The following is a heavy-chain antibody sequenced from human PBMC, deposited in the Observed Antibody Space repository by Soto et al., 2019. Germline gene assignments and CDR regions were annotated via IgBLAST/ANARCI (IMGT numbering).Heavy chain of an antibody. CDR2: IFHSRST. J-gene: IGHJ6*02. D-gene: IGHD2-8*01. Sequence: QVQLQESGPGLVKPSGTLSLTCAVSSGSIDTTNWWSWVRQPPGKGLEWIGEIFHSRSTYYNPSHASRVNISVDTSKNQFSLNLRSVTAADTAVYSCARRTWGMDVWGQGTTVTVSS. CDR3: ARRTWGMDV. V-gene: IGHV4-4*02. CDR1: SGSIDTTNW.